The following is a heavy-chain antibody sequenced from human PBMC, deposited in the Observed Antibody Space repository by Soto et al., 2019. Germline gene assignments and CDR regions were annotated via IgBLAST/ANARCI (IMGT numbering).Heavy chain of an antibody. V-gene: IGHV4-59*08. Sequence: KQSQTLSLTCTVSGGSISSYYWSWIRQPPGKGLEWIGYIYYSGSTNYNPSLKSRVTISVDTSKNQFSLKLSSVTAADTAVYYCARQGYCSGGSCLPIYYYYYYMDVWGKGTTVTVSS. CDR2: IYYSGST. CDR3: ARQGYCSGGSCLPIYYYYYYMDV. CDR1: GGSISSYY. J-gene: IGHJ6*03. D-gene: IGHD2-15*01.